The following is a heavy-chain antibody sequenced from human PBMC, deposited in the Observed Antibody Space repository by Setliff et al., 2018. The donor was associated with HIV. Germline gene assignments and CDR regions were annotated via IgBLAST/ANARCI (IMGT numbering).Heavy chain of an antibody. CDR2: INHSGNT. J-gene: IGHJ2*01. V-gene: IGHV4-34*01. D-gene: IGHD5-18*01. Sequence: PSETLSLTCAVYGGSFSGYYWSWIRQPPGKGLEWIGEINHSGNTNYNPSLKSRVTISVDTSKNQFSLRLSSVTAAGTAVYYCARAVNQNKAMVYIARWGWYFDLWGRGTLVTVSS. CDR3: ARAVNQNKAMVYIARWGWYFDL. CDR1: GGSFSGYY.